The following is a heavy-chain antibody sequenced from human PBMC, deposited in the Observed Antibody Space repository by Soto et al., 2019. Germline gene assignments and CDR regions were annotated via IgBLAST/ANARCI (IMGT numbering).Heavy chain of an antibody. D-gene: IGHD3-9*01. CDR3: ARGFRYYDILTGYYKSYYYYYMAV. CDR1: GYTFTSYD. CDR2: MNPNSGNT. J-gene: IGHJ6*03. Sequence: ASVKVSCKASGYTFTSYDINWVRQATGQGLEWMGWMNPNSGNTGYAQKFQGRVTMTRNTSISTAYMELSSLRSEDTAVYYCARGFRYYDILTGYYKSYYYYYMAVWGKGTTVTVSS. V-gene: IGHV1-8*01.